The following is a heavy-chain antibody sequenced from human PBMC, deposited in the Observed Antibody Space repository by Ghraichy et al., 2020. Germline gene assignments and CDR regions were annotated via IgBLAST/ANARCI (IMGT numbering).Heavy chain of an antibody. V-gene: IGHV3-23*01. CDR3: AKGGLGYYDASGSTF. Sequence: GGSLRLSCVASGFTFRSYVMTWVRQAPGKGLEWVSGISGSGGTTNSADSVKGRFTISRDNSKNTLYLQMNSLRAEDTAVYYCAKGGLGYYDASGSTFWGQGTLVTVSS. J-gene: IGHJ1*01. CDR1: GFTFRSYV. CDR2: ISGSGGTT. D-gene: IGHD3-22*01.